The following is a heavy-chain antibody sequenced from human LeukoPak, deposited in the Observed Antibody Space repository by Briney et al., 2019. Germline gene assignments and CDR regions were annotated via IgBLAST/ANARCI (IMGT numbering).Heavy chain of an antibody. CDR3: ARSLIAAAYFDY. D-gene: IGHD6-13*01. CDR1: GYSISSGYY. V-gene: IGHV4-38-2*01. CDR2: IYHSGST. Sequence: PSETLSLTCAVSGYSISSGYYWGWIRQPPGKGLEWIGSIYHSGSTYYNPSLKSRVTISVDTSKNQFSLKLSSVTAADTAVYYCARSLIAAAYFDYWGQGTLVTVSS. J-gene: IGHJ4*02.